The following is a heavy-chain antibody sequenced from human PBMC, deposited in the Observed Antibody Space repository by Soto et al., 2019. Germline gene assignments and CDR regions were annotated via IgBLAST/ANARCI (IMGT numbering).Heavy chain of an antibody. J-gene: IGHJ5*02. Sequence: QITLKESGPTLVKPTQTLTLTCTFSGFSLSTSGVGVGWIRQPPGKALEWLALIYWDDDKRYSPSLKSRLTITKDPSTNPVVLTMTNMDPVDPSTYYCARLTVTTWFDPWGQGTLVTVSS. CDR1: GFSLSTSGVG. V-gene: IGHV2-5*02. D-gene: IGHD4-17*01. CDR2: IYWDDDK. CDR3: ARLTVTTWFDP.